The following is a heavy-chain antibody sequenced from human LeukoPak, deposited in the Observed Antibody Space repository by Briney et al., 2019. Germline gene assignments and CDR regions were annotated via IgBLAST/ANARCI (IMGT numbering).Heavy chain of an antibody. CDR3: AKARGYNYGYDPLDY. J-gene: IGHJ4*02. Sequence: GGSLRLSCAASGFTFSSYAMSWVRQAPGKGLEWVSSISGSAGSTYYADSVEGRFTISRDNSKNTLYLQMNSLRAEDTAVYYCAKARGYNYGYDPLDYWGQGTLVTVSS. V-gene: IGHV3-23*01. CDR1: GFTFSSYA. D-gene: IGHD5-18*01. CDR2: ISGSAGST.